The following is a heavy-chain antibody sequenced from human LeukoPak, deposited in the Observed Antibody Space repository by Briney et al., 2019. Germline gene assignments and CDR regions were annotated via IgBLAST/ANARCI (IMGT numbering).Heavy chain of an antibody. D-gene: IGHD4-23*01. CDR2: ISNSGSTI. J-gene: IGHJ4*02. V-gene: IGHV3-48*01. CDR1: GFTFSSYS. CDR3: ARDGDYGGFDY. Sequence: GGSLRLSCAASGFTFSSYSMNWVRHAPGKGLEWILYISNSGSTIYYADSVKGRFTISRDNAKNLQYLQMNSLRAEDTAVYYCARDGDYGGFDYWGQGTLVTVSS.